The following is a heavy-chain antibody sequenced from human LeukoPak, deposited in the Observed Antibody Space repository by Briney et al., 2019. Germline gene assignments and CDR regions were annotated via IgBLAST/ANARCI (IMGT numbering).Heavy chain of an antibody. J-gene: IGHJ4*02. D-gene: IGHD3-22*01. V-gene: IGHV3-74*01. CDR1: GFAFRNYW. CDR2: INPDGSTT. Sequence: GGSLRLSCVASGFAFRNYWMYWVRKGPGKGLVWLSRINPDGSTTTYADSVKGRSTISRDNSKNTLYLQTNSLRAEDTAVYYCAKDEDYYDSSGYYHYWGQGTLVTVSS. CDR3: AKDEDYYDSSGYYHY.